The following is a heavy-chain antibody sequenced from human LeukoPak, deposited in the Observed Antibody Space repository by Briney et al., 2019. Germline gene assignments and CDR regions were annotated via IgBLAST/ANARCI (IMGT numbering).Heavy chain of an antibody. CDR3: ARGQPLRAYYFDY. Sequence: PSETLSLTCTVSGGSISSGDYYWSWIRQPPGKGLEWIGYIYYSGSTYYNPSLKSRVTISIDTSQNQFSLKLTSVTAADTAVCYCARGQPLRAYYFDYWGQGSLVTVSS. D-gene: IGHD1-14*01. V-gene: IGHV4-30-4*01. J-gene: IGHJ4*02. CDR2: IYYSGST. CDR1: GGSISSGDYY.